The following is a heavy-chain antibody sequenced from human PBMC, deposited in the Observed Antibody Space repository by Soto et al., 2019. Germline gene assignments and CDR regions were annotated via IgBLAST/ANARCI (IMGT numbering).Heavy chain of an antibody. J-gene: IGHJ5*02. CDR3: ARGIWVRGIIGFNWFDP. CDR2: IIPIFGTA. Sequence: EASVKVSCKSSGGTFSTYAISCVRQAPGQGLEWMGGIIPIFGTANYAQKFQDRVTITADESASTAYMELSSATAADTAMYYCARGIWVRGIIGFNWFDPWGQGTLVTVSS. V-gene: IGHV1-69*13. CDR1: GGTFSTYA. D-gene: IGHD3-10*01.